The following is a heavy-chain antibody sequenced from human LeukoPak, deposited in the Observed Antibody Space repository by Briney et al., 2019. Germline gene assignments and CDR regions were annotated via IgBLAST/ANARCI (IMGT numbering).Heavy chain of an antibody. J-gene: IGHJ6*02. CDR3: ARDREYCSGGSCYYRRAYYYYGMDV. CDR1: GFSFSSYA. Sequence: QTGGSLRLSCAASGFSFSSYAMSWVRQAPGKGLEWVSYISSSSTIYYADSVKGRFTISRDNAKNSLYLQMNSLRDEDTAVYYCARDREYCSGGSCYYRRAYYYYGMDVWGQGTTVTVSS. V-gene: IGHV3-48*02. CDR2: ISSSSTI. D-gene: IGHD2-15*01.